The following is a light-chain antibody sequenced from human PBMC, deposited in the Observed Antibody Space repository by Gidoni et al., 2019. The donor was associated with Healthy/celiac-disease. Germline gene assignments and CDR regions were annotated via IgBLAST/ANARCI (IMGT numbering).Light chain of an antibody. J-gene: IGLJ3*02. CDR2: DDS. CDR1: NIGSKS. CDR3: QVWDSSSDHWV. Sequence: SYVLPQPPSVSVAPGKTARITCGGNNIGSKSVHWYQQKPGQAPVLVVYDDSDRPSVIPERFSGSNSGNTATLTVSRVEAVYDADYYCQVWDSSSDHWVFGGGTKLTVL. V-gene: IGLV3-21*03.